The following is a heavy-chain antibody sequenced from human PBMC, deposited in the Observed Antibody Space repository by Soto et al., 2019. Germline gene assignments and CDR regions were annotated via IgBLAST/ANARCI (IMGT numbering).Heavy chain of an antibody. CDR1: GFSFSSYS. V-gene: IGHV3-30*09. CDR2: ISYNGLSQ. J-gene: IGHJ3*02. CDR3: ARGGRGLRGAFDI. D-gene: IGHD2-15*01. Sequence: QGQLMESGGGVVQPGKSLRLSCAASGFSFSSYSLHWVRQAPGKGLEWVAVISYNGLSQFYADSVRGRLAISRDNAKNTLYLQMNSLRDEDTAVYFCARGGRGLRGAFDIWGQGTRVTVS.